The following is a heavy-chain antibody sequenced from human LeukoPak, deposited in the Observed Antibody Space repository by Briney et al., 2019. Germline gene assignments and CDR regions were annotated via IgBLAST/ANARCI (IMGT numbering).Heavy chain of an antibody. Sequence: SETLSLTCTVSGGSISSYYWSWIRQPPGKGLEWIGYIYYSGSTNYNPSLKSRVTISVDTSKNQFSLKLSSVTAADTAVYYCARVVRGPTGHYYYYMDVWGKGTTVTVSS. V-gene: IGHV4-59*01. CDR1: GGSISSYY. CDR3: ARVVRGPTGHYYYYMDV. J-gene: IGHJ6*03. D-gene: IGHD3-10*02. CDR2: IYYSGST.